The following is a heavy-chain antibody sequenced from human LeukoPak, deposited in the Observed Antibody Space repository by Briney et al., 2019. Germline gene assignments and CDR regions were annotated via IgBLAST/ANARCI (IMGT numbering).Heavy chain of an antibody. J-gene: IGHJ4*02. CDR2: IKQDGSEK. CDR3: ARDRREGDYFDY. V-gene: IGHV3-7*01. D-gene: IGHD1-26*01. Sequence: TGGSLRLSCAASGFTFSSYWMSRVRQAPGKGLEWVANIKQDGSEKYYVDSVKGRFTISRDNAKNSLYLQMNSLRAEDTAVCYCARDRREGDYFDYWGQGTLVTVSS. CDR1: GFTFSSYW.